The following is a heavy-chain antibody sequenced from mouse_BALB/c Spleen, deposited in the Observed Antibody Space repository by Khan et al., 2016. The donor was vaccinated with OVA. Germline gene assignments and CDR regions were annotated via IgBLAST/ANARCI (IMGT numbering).Heavy chain of an antibody. CDR2: ISSGGST. Sequence: EVELVESGGGLVQPGGSLKLSCEGSGFTFSNYAMSWVRQTPEKRLEWVASISSGGSTYYSDSVKGRFTISRANARNILYLQMSSLRDEDTAMYYCARDYWFTYWGQGTLVTVSA. CDR3: ARDYWFTY. V-gene: IGHV5-6-5*01. CDR1: GFTFSNYA. J-gene: IGHJ3*01.